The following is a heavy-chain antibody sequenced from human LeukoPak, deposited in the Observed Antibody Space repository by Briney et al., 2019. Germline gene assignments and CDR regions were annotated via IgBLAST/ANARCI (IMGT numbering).Heavy chain of an antibody. J-gene: IGHJ4*02. D-gene: IGHD3-22*01. CDR3: AKSLGDSSGYYPFDY. Sequence: GGSLRLSCAASGFTFSDYAMSWVRQAPGKGLEWVSAISGSGGSTYYADSVKGRFTISRDNSKNTLYLQMNSLRAEDTAVYYCAKSLGDSSGYYPFDYWGQGTLVTVSS. V-gene: IGHV3-23*01. CDR2: ISGSGGST. CDR1: GFTFSDYA.